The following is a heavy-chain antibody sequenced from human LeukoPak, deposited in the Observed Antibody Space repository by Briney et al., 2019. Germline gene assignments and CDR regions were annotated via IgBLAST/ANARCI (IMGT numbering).Heavy chain of an antibody. J-gene: IGHJ5*02. D-gene: IGHD3-3*01. Sequence: GGSLRLSCAASGFTFSSYAMSWVRQAPGKGLEWVSAISGSGGSTYYADSVKSRFTISRDNSKNTLYLQMNSLRAEDTAVYYCAKDYDFWSGYMRSTNWFDPWGQGTLVTVSS. V-gene: IGHV3-23*01. CDR2: ISGSGGST. CDR1: GFTFSSYA. CDR3: AKDYDFWSGYMRSTNWFDP.